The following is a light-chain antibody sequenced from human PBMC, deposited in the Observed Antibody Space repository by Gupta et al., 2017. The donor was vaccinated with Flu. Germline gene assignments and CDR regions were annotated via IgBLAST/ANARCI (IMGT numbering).Light chain of an antibody. Sequence: QSALTQPRSVSGSPVQSVTISCTGTSSDVGGYNYVSWYQQHPGKAPKLMIYDVSKRPSGVPDRFSGSKSGNTASLTISGLQAEDEAEYYCCSYAGSYTLWVFGGGTKLTVL. CDR2: DVS. J-gene: IGLJ3*02. CDR1: SSDVGGYNY. CDR3: CSYAGSYTLWV. V-gene: IGLV2-11*01.